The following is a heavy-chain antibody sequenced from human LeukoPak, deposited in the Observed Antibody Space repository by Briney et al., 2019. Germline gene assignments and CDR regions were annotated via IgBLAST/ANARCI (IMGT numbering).Heavy chain of an antibody. J-gene: IGHJ4*02. D-gene: IGHD1-26*01. CDR2: MNPNRATT. CDR3: ARGSIVGATFDYFDY. V-gene: IGHV1-8*02. CDR1: GYIFIDYY. Sequence: GASVKVSCKASGYIFIDYYIHWVRQAPGQGLEWMGWMNPNRATTEYAQKFQGRVTMTWNTSISTAYMDLSRLRSDDTAVYYCARGSIVGATFDYFDYWGQGTLVTVSS.